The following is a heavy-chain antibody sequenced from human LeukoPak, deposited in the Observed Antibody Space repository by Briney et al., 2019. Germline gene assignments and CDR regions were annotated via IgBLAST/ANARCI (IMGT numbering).Heavy chain of an antibody. CDR1: GYTFTSYY. CDR3: ATDPFWSGYRLIDY. J-gene: IGHJ4*02. Sequence: GASVKVSCKASGYTFTSYYMHWVRQAPGQGLEWMGIINPSGGSTSYAQKFQGRVTMTEDTSTDTAYMELSSLRSEDTAVYYCATDPFWSGYRLIDYWGQGTLVTVSS. V-gene: IGHV1-46*01. D-gene: IGHD3-3*01. CDR2: INPSGGST.